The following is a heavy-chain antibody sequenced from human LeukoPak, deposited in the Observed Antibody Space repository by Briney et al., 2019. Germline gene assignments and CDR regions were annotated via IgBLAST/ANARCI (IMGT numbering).Heavy chain of an antibody. J-gene: IGHJ4*02. CDR1: GFTFSSYG. Sequence: GSLRLSCAASGFTFSSYGMHWVRQAPGKGLEWVAVIWYDGSNKYYADSVKGRFTISRDNSKNTLYLQMNSLRAEDTAVYYCARVGGVATIWYYFDYWGQGTLVTVSS. V-gene: IGHV3-33*08. CDR3: ARVGGVATIWYYFDY. D-gene: IGHD5-12*01. CDR2: IWYDGSNK.